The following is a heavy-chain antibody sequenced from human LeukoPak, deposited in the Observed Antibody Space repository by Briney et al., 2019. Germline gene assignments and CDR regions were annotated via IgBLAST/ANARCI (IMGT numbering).Heavy chain of an antibody. D-gene: IGHD1-14*01. V-gene: IGHV3-7*05. CDR3: ARDGNDGFDY. J-gene: IGHJ4*02. CDR1: GFTFSSYW. CDR2: IKQDGSEK. Sequence: GGSLRLSCADSGFTFSSYWMSWVRQAPGKGLEWVANIKQDGSEKYHVESVKGRFTISRDNAKNSLYLQMNSLRAEDTAVYYCARDGNDGFDYWGQGTLVTVSS.